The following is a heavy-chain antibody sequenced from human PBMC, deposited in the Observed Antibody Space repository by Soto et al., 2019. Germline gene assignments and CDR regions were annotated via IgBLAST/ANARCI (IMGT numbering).Heavy chain of an antibody. D-gene: IGHD5-12*01. Sequence: GASVKFSCNAPGYTFTGCYMHWVRQAPGQVLECMVWINPNSGFTNYXXKFQGWVXXTRDTASTTGXMERSXLRSDDTGVYYCARALHSGYEFRYWCQGTLVTDSS. J-gene: IGHJ4*02. CDR2: INPNSGFT. CDR3: ARALHSGYEFRY. CDR1: GYTFTGCY. V-gene: IGHV1-2*04.